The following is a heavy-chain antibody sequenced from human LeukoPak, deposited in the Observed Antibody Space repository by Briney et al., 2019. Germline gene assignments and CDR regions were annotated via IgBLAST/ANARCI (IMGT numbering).Heavy chain of an antibody. CDR3: ARGRGGGGTSNNWFDP. J-gene: IGHJ5*02. V-gene: IGHV4-59*01. Sequence: SETLSLTCTVSGGSISSYYWSWIRQPPGKGLDYIGYIYYTGNTNYNPSLKSRVTISVDTSKNQFSLKLSAVTAADTAVYYCARGRGGGGTSNNWFDPWGQGTHVIVSS. CDR1: GGSISSYY. D-gene: IGHD2-15*01. CDR2: IYYTGNT.